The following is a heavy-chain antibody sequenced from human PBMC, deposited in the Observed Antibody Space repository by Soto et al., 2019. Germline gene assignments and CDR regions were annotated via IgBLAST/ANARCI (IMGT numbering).Heavy chain of an antibody. J-gene: IGHJ4*02. Sequence: PSETLSLTCSVSGASVRSSRFYWGWIRQTPGKGLEWIGSIVSSGAMHPNPSLRSRIDISLDSSQNKLSLDLFSVTAADTSVYYCERQETASGSDYLSPFCHWGQGILVTVSS. D-gene: IGHD3-9*01. CDR1: GASVRSSRFY. CDR3: ERQETASGSDYLSPFCH. V-gene: IGHV4-39*01. CDR2: IVSSGAM.